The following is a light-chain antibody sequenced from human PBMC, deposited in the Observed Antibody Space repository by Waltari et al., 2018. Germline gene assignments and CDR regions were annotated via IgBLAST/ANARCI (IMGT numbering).Light chain of an antibody. CDR1: QSVLSTSNRKTN. V-gene: IGKV4-1*01. CDR3: EQYYSAPYA. CDR2: WAS. J-gene: IGKJ2*01. Sequence: DIVMTQSPDSLAVSLGERATINCKSSQSVLSTSNRKTNIAWYQQKPGQTPRLLINWASTRASGVPDRFSGSGSGTEFTLTVSSLQAEDVAVYYCEQYYSAPYAFGQGTKLEIK.